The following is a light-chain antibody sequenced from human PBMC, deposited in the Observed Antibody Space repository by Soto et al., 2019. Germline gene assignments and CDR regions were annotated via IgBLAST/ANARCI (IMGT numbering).Light chain of an antibody. CDR2: DAS. J-gene: IGKJ4*01. Sequence: EIVMTQSPATLSVSPGDRATLSCRASQSVDNDLAWYQQKPGQPPRLLIYDASTRATGIPARFSGSQSGTEFTLTISSLLSEDFAVYFCQQYNNWPLTFGGGTKVEI. V-gene: IGKV3D-15*01. CDR1: QSVDND. CDR3: QQYNNWPLT.